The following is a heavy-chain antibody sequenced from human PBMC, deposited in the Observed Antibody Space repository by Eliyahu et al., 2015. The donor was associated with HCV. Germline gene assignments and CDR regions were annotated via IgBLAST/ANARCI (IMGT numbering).Heavy chain of an antibody. CDR3: AKVTSEYYDFWSGYPSAFDI. CDR1: GFXFGSXG. CDR2: IRYDGSNK. V-gene: IGHV3-30*02. J-gene: IGHJ3*02. Sequence: QVQLCGVWGGVVQPGGSLRLSXXASGFXFGSXGXPGVRQAPGKGLEWVAFIRYDGSNKYYADSVKGRFTISRDNSKNTLYLQMNSLRAEDTAVYYCAKVTSEYYDFWSGYPSAFDIWGQGTMVTVSS. D-gene: IGHD3-3*01.